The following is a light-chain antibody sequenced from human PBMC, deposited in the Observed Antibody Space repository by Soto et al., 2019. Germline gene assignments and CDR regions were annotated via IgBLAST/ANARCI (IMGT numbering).Light chain of an antibody. CDR1: SSDVGGYDH. V-gene: IGLV2-14*03. Sequence: QSALTQPASVSGSPVQSITISCTVTSSDVGGYDHVSWYQQHPGKAPKLIIYDVTVRPSGISPRFSGSKSDNTASLAVSGLQPEDEADYYCSSYTNKDTLLFGGGTKVTVL. CDR3: SSYTNKDTLL. CDR2: DVT. J-gene: IGLJ3*02.